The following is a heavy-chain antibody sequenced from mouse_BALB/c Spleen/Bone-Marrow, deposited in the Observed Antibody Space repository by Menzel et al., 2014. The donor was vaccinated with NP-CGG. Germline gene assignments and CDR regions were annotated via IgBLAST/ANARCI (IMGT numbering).Heavy chain of an antibody. CDR3: TRRGYGNWGYYAMDY. V-gene: IGHV3-1*02. CDR1: GYSITSGYS. CDR2: IHYCGST. J-gene: IGHJ4*01. Sequence: EVQLQQSGPDLVKPSQSLSLTCTVTGYSITSGYSWHWIRQFPGNKLEWMGYIHYCGSTNYNPSLKSRISITRDTSKNQFFLQLNSVTTEDTATYYCTRRGYGNWGYYAMDYWGQGTSVTVSS. D-gene: IGHD2-1*01.